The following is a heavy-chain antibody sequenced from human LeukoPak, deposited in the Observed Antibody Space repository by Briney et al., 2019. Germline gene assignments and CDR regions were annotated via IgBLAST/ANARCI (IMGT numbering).Heavy chain of an antibody. CDR1: GFTFSDYY. CDR3: ARDWYCSSSICYTDRNWFDP. CDR2: ISTTSTYT. V-gene: IGHV3-11*05. Sequence: GGSLRLSCAASGFTFSDYYMSYIRQAPGKGLEWVSYISTTSTYTDYADSVRGRFTISRDNAKNLLYLQMNSLRPEDTAVYYCARDWYCSSSICYTDRNWFDPWGQGTLSPSPQ. D-gene: IGHD2-2*02. J-gene: IGHJ5*02.